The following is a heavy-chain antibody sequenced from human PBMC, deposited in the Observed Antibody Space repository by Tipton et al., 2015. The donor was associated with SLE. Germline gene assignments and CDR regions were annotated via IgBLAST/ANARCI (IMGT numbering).Heavy chain of an antibody. J-gene: IGHJ6*02. Sequence: QVQLVQSGAEVKKPGSSVKVSCKASGGTFSSYAISWVRQAPGQGLEWMGGIIPIFGTANYAQKFQGRVTITTDESTSTAYMELSSLRSEDTAVYYCAREGIVVVPAAAHYYYGMDVWGQGTTVTVSS. V-gene: IGHV1-69*01. CDR3: AREGIVVVPAAAHYYYGMDV. CDR2: IIPIFGTA. CDR1: GGTFSSYA. D-gene: IGHD2-2*01.